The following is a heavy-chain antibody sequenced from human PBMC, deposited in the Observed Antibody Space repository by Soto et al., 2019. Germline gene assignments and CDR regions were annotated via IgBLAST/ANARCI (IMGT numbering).Heavy chain of an antibody. V-gene: IGHV4-30-2*01. CDR1: GGSISSGGYS. J-gene: IGHJ4*02. CDR2: IYHSGST. D-gene: IGHD6-19*01. CDR3: ARAGGLGAVAVDY. Sequence: QLQLQESGSGLVKPSQTLSLTCAVSGGSISSGGYSWSWIRQPPGKGLEWIGYIYHSGSTYYHPSLKSRVSISVDRSKNQCSLKLSSVTAADTAVYYCARAGGLGAVAVDYWGQGTLVTVSS.